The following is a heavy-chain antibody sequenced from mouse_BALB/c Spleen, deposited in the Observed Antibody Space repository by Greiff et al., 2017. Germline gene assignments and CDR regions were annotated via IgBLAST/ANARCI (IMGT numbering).Heavy chain of an antibody. CDR2: IDPENGDT. D-gene: IGHD2-10*02. CDR1: GFNIKDYY. CDR3: KAYGNFDD. Sequence: EVQLQQSGAELVRSGASVKLSCTASGFNIKDYYMHWVKQRPEQGLEWIGWIDPENGDTEYAPKFQGKATMTADTSSNTASLQLSSLTSEDTAVYYCKAYGNFDDWGQGTTLTVSS. V-gene: IGHV14-4*02. J-gene: IGHJ2*01.